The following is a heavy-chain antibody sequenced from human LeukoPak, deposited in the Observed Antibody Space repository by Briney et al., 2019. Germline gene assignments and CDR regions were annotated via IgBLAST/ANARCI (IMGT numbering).Heavy chain of an antibody. CDR3: TGGGLVRGSLHWFDP. Sequence: SQTLSLTCAISGDSVSGGSAGWNWIRLSPSRGLEWLGRIYYRSKWYSDYAISVKSRITINPDTSRNQFSLQLNSVTHDDTAVYYCTGGGLVRGSLHWFDPWGQGTLVTVSS. J-gene: IGHJ5*02. D-gene: IGHD3-10*01. CDR1: GDSVSGGSAG. V-gene: IGHV6-1*01. CDR2: IYYRSKWYS.